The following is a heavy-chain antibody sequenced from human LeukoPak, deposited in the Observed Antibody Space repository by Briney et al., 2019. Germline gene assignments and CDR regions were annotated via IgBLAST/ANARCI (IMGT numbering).Heavy chain of an antibody. CDR3: ALFRIQLWLRSGSYFDY. CDR1: GGSFSGYY. V-gene: IGHV4-34*01. J-gene: IGHJ4*02. CDR2: INHSGST. Sequence: SETLSLTCAVYGGSFSGYYWSWIRQPPGKGLEWIGEINHSGSTNYNPSLKSRVTISVDTSKNQFSLKLSSATAADTAVYYCALFRIQLWLRSGSYFDYWGQGTLVTVSS. D-gene: IGHD5-18*01.